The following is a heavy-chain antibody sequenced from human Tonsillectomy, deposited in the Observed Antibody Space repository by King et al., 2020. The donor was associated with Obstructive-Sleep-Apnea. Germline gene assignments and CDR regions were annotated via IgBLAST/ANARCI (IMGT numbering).Heavy chain of an antibody. J-gene: IGHJ4*02. CDR3: ARASAYGGTFDY. D-gene: IGHD4-23*01. Sequence: QLVQSGAEVKKPGASVKVSCKASGYTFTSYYIHWVRQAPGQGLEWMGIINPSGGSTSYAQKLPGRVTMTRDTSTSTVYMELGTLRSEDTAVYYCARASAYGGTFDYWGQGTLVTVSP. CDR1: GYTFTSYY. V-gene: IGHV1-46*01. CDR2: INPSGGST.